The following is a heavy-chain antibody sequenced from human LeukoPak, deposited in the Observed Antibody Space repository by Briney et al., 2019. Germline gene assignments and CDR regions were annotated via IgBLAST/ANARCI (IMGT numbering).Heavy chain of an antibody. CDR3: TRDLRWLAYDY. Sequence: GRSLRLSCTASGFTFGDYAMSWVRQAPGKGLEWVGFIRSKAYGGTTEYAASVKGRFTISRDDSKGIAYLQMNSLKTEDTAVYYCTRDLRWLAYDYWGQGTLVTVSS. J-gene: IGHJ4*02. D-gene: IGHD6-19*01. CDR1: GFTFGDYA. CDR2: IRSKAYGGTT. V-gene: IGHV3-49*04.